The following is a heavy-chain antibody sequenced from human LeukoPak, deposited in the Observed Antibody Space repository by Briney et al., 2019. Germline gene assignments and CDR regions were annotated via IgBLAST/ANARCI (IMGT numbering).Heavy chain of an antibody. Sequence: TSETLSLTCTVSGGPISSSSYYWGWIRQPPGKGLEWIGSIYYSGSTYYNPSLKSRVTISVDTSKNQFSLKLSSVTAADTAVYYCARRGSSWYYYYMDVWGKGTTVTVSS. D-gene: IGHD6-13*01. CDR2: IYYSGST. CDR1: GGPISSSSYY. V-gene: IGHV4-39*01. J-gene: IGHJ6*03. CDR3: ARRGSSWYYYYMDV.